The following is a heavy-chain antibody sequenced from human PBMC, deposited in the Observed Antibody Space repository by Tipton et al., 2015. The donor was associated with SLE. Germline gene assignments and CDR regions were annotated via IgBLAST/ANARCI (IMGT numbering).Heavy chain of an antibody. Sequence: TLSLTCSVSGGSIGSYFWSWIRQPPGKGLEWIGYIYYSGSTYYNPSLKSLVTISIDKSKNQFSLKVTSVTAADTAVYYCARLSVSYDPWGQGTLVTVSS. CDR2: IYYSGST. V-gene: IGHV4-59*12. D-gene: IGHD3-10*01. CDR1: GGSIGSYF. J-gene: IGHJ5*02. CDR3: ARLSVSYDP.